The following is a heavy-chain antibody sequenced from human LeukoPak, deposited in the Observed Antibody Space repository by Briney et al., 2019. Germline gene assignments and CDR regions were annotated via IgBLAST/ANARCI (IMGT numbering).Heavy chain of an antibody. Sequence: PGGSLRLSCAASGFTFSSYGMHWVRQAPGKGLEWVAVISYDGSKKYYGDSVKGRFTISRDNSKNTLSLQMNGLRAEDTAVYYCARESGGSYYDAFDIWGQGTMVTVSS. CDR3: ARESGGSYYDAFDI. CDR1: GFTFSSYG. J-gene: IGHJ3*02. D-gene: IGHD1-26*01. CDR2: ISYDGSKK. V-gene: IGHV3-30*03.